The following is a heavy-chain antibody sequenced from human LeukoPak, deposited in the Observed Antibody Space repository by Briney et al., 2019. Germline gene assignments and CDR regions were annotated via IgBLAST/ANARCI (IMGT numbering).Heavy chain of an antibody. V-gene: IGHV1-69*04. D-gene: IGHD6-13*01. CDR3: ASSVVIAAAGTWFDP. CDR1: GGTLSSYA. CDR2: IIPILGIA. J-gene: IGHJ5*02. Sequence: SVKVSCKASGGTLSSYAISWVRQAPGQGLEWMGRIIPILGIANYAQKFQGRVTITADKSTSTAYVELSSLRSEDTAVYYCASSVVIAAAGTWFDPWGQGTLVTVSS.